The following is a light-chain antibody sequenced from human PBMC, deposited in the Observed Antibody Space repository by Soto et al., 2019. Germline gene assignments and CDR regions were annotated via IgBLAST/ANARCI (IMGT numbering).Light chain of an antibody. Sequence: DIQMTQSPSSLSASVGDRVTITCRASQGIYSWLAWYQQKPGKAPKLLIYKASSLESGVPSRFSGSGSGTEFTLTISSLQPDDFATYYCQQYNTYSWFGQGTKVDIK. J-gene: IGKJ1*01. CDR2: KAS. V-gene: IGKV1-5*03. CDR3: QQYNTYSW. CDR1: QGIYSW.